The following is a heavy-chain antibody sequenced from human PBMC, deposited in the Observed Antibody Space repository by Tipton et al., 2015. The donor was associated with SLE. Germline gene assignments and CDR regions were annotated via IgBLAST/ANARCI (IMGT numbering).Heavy chain of an antibody. CDR3: ARDPYATAAGSFDI. CDR1: GDSISNYY. CDR2: CYPGGTT. D-gene: IGHD4-17*01. V-gene: IGHV4-4*07. Sequence: TLSLTCTVSGDSISNYYWSWIRQSAGKGLGWVGRCYPGGTTSYNPSFKSRVTMSADTSKNQFSLKLSSVTAADTAVYYCARDPYATAAGSFDIWGQGTRVTVSS. J-gene: IGHJ3*02.